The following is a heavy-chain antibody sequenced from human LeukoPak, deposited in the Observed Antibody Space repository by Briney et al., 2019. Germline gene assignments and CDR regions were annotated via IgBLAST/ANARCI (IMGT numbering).Heavy chain of an antibody. CDR3: ARVGSYTVPD. CDR2: IYYSGST. Sequence: SETLSLTCTVSGGSISSGSYYWGWIRQPPGKGLEWIGSIYYSGSTNYNPSLKSRVTISVDTSKNQFSLKLTSVTAADTAVYYCARVGSYTVPDWGQGTLVTVSS. J-gene: IGHJ4*02. V-gene: IGHV4-39*07. CDR1: GGSISSGSYY. D-gene: IGHD3-10*01.